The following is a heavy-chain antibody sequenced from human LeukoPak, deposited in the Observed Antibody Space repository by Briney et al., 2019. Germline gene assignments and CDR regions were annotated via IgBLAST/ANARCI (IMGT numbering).Heavy chain of an antibody. J-gene: IGHJ6*03. Sequence: SETLSLTCTVSGGSISSGGYYWSWIRQHPGKGLEWIGYIYYSGSTNYNPSLKSRVTISVDTSKNQFSLKLSSVTAADTAVYYCARHYSNYGPRERSYYYYMDVWGKGTTVTVSS. CDR2: IYYSGST. CDR1: GGSISSGGYY. V-gene: IGHV4-61*08. D-gene: IGHD4-11*01. CDR3: ARHYSNYGPRERSYYYYMDV.